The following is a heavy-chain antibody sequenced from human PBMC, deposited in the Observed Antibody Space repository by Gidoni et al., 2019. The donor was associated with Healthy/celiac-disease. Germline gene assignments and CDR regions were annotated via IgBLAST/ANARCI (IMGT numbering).Heavy chain of an antibody. Sequence: TYYNPSLKSRVTISVDTSKNQFSLKLSSVTAADTAVYYCARPGQQLVRGLGYYYYGMDVWGQGTTVTVSS. CDR2: T. J-gene: IGHJ6*02. CDR3: ARPGQQLVRGLGYYYYGMDV. D-gene: IGHD6-13*01. V-gene: IGHV4-39*01.